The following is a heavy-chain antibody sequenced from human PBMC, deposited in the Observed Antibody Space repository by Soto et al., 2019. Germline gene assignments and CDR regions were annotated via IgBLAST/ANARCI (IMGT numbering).Heavy chain of an antibody. CDR2: INSDGSST. CDR3: VRTSLVVVAATREDY. J-gene: IGHJ4*02. D-gene: IGHD2-15*01. CDR1: GFTFSSYW. Sequence: EVQLVESGGGLVQPGGSLRLSCAASGFTFSSYWMHWVRQAPGKGLVWVSRINSDGSSTSYADSVKGRFTISRDTAKNTLYLQMSSPRAEDTAVYYCVRTSLVVVAATREDYWGQGTLVTVSS. V-gene: IGHV3-74*01.